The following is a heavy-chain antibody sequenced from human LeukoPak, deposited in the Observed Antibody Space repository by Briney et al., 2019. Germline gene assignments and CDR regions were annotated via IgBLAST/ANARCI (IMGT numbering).Heavy chain of an antibody. CDR1: GFTFSSSA. D-gene: IGHD1-7*01. Sequence: GGSLRLSCAASGFTFSSSAMSWVRQAPGKGLYWVSAISGSGTGTYYADSVKGRFTIPRDNSKNTLYLQMNSLRAEDTAVYYCAKEGGTGTRFDYWGQGTLVTVSS. J-gene: IGHJ4*02. CDR2: ISGSGTGT. V-gene: IGHV3-23*01. CDR3: AKEGGTGTRFDY.